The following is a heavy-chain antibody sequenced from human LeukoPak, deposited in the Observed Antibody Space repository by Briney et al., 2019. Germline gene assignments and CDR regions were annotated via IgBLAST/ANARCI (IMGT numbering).Heavy chain of an antibody. J-gene: IGHJ5*02. D-gene: IGHD6-13*01. V-gene: IGHV1-2*06. CDR3: ARDIAAAGTSWFDP. Sequence: ASVKVSCKASGYTFTVYYMHWVRQAPGQGLEWMGRINPNSGGTNYAQKFQGRVTMTRDTSISTAYMELSRLRSDDTAVYYCARDIAAAGTSWFDPWGQGTLVTVSS. CDR2: INPNSGGT. CDR1: GYTFTVYY.